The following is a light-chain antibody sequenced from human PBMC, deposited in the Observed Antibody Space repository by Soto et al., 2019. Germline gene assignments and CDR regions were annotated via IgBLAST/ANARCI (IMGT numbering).Light chain of an antibody. CDR1: QSISSY. CDR2: AAS. J-gene: IGKJ1*01. CDR3: QQSYSTLRT. V-gene: IGKV1-39*01. Sequence: DIQMSQAPGSLAASVGCRFTITFLSSQSISSYLNWYQQKPGKAPKLLIYAASSLQSGVPSRFSGSGSGTDFTLTISSLQPEDFATYYCQQSYSTLRTFGQGTKVDIK.